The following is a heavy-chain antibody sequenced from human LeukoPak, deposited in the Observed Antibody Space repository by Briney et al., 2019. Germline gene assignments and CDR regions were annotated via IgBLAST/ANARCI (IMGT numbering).Heavy chain of an antibody. Sequence: GGSLRLSCAAPGFTFSSYGMSWVRQAPGKGLEWVSTISGSGGSTYYADSVKGRFTISRDNSKNTLYLQMNSLRAEDTAVYYCAKTYVWYYFDYWGQGILVTVSS. J-gene: IGHJ4*02. CDR3: AKTYVWYYFDY. CDR2: ISGSGGST. CDR1: GFTFSSYG. V-gene: IGHV3-23*01. D-gene: IGHD3-16*01.